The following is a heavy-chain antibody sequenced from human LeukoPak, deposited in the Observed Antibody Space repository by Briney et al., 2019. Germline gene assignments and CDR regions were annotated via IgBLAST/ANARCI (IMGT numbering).Heavy chain of an antibody. CDR3: TRGTTLVRGVLRAYYYYYMDV. D-gene: IGHD3-10*01. CDR2: VYSSKNT. J-gene: IGHJ6*03. Sequence: SETLSLTCTISGGPTLNYYWSWIRQPPGGGLEWIGYVYSSKNTNYNPSLKSRVTISVDTSKTQISLKLTSVTAADTAVYYCTRGTTLVRGVLRAYYYYYMDVWGKGTTVTVSS. CDR1: GGPTLNYY. V-gene: IGHV4-59*01.